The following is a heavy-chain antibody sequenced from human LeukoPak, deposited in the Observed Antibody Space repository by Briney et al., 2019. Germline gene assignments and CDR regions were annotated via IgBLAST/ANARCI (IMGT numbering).Heavy chain of an antibody. Sequence: SETLSLTCAVYGGSFSGYYWSWIRQPPGKGLEWIGEINHSGSTNYNPSLKSRVTMSVDTSKNQFSLKLSSVTAADAAVYYCARAKDSSGYYSLYYFDNWGQGTLVTVSS. D-gene: IGHD3-22*01. V-gene: IGHV4-34*01. J-gene: IGHJ4*02. CDR1: GGSFSGYY. CDR2: INHSGST. CDR3: ARAKDSSGYYSLYYFDN.